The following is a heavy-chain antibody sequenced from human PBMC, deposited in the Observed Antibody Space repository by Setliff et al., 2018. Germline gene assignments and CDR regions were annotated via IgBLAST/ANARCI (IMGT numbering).Heavy chain of an antibody. J-gene: IGHJ4*02. V-gene: IGHV3-7*01. Sequence: GGSLRLSCAGSGFSFSIFWMSWARQAPGKGLEWVATIKQDGSEKFYVDSVKGRFTISRDNAKNSLYLQMDSLRVEDTAMYFCARDRGGGLYDYWGRRTLVTVSS. CDR1: GFSFSIFW. D-gene: IGHD3-16*01. CDR3: ARDRGGGLYDY. CDR2: IKQDGSEK.